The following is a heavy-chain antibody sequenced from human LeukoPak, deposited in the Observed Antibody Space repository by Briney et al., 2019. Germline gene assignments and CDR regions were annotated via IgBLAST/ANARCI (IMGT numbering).Heavy chain of an antibody. D-gene: IGHD6-19*01. CDR1: GYTFTGYY. V-gene: IGHV1-2*02. CDR3: ARVTTGDGGWYLFDY. Sequence: ASVKVSCKASGYTFTGYYMHWVRQAPGQGLEWMGWINPNSGGTNYAQKFQGRVTMTRDTSISTAYMELSSLRSEDTAVYYCARVTTGDGGWYLFDYWGQGTLVTVSS. J-gene: IGHJ4*02. CDR2: INPNSGGT.